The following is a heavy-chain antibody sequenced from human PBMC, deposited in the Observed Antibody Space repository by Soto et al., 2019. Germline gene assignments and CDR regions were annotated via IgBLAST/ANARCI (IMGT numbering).Heavy chain of an antibody. CDR2: IIPIFGTA. D-gene: IGHD1-26*01. J-gene: IGHJ4*02. CDR1: GGTFSSYA. CDR3: AREDSGSYYETPLRY. Sequence: SVKVSCKASGGTFSSYAISWVRQAPGQGLEWMGGIIPIFGTANYAQKFQGRVTITADESTSTAYMELSSLRSEDTAVYYCAREDSGSYYETPLRYWGQGTLVTVSS. V-gene: IGHV1-69*13.